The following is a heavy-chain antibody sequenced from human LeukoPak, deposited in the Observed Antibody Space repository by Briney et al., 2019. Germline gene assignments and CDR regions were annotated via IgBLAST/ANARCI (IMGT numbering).Heavy chain of an antibody. CDR2: INTNDDRR. CDR1: GFTFCSYA. Sequence: PGGPLRLSCAASGFTFCSYAMHWVRQAPGKGLEYVSPINTNDDRRYHALSVKARFNIYRDNSKNTLYLHMHSLRAEDMAVYYWARDLVVGATAFDFWGQGTLVTVSS. V-gene: IGHV3-64*01. J-gene: IGHJ3*01. CDR3: ARDLVVGATAFDF. D-gene: IGHD1-26*01.